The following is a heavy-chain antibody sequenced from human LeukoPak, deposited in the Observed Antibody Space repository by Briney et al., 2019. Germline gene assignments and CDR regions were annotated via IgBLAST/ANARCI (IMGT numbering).Heavy chain of an antibody. Sequence: PGGSLRLSCAASGFTFNSHGMHWVRQAPGKGLEWVAVIWYDGSNKYYADSVKGRFTISRDNSKNTLYLQMNSLRAGDTAVYYCARSSDSSGYDAFDIWGQGTMVTVSS. CDR2: IWYDGSNK. CDR1: GFTFNSHG. CDR3: ARSSDSSGYDAFDI. J-gene: IGHJ3*02. D-gene: IGHD3-22*01. V-gene: IGHV3-33*01.